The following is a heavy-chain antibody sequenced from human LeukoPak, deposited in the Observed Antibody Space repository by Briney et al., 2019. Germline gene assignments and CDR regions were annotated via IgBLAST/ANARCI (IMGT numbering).Heavy chain of an antibody. V-gene: IGHV4-39*07. J-gene: IGHJ4*02. D-gene: IGHD2-2*01. Sequence: SETLSLTCTVSGVSISSSSYYWGWIRQPPGKGLEWIGSIYYSGSTYYNPSLKSRVTISVDTSKNQFSLKLSSVTAADTAVYYCASKGSTKESYPFDYWGQGTLVTVSS. CDR1: GVSISSSSYY. CDR2: IYYSGST. CDR3: ASKGSTKESYPFDY.